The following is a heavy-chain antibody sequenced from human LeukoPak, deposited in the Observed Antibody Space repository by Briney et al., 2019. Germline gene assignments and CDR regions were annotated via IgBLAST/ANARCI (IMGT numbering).Heavy chain of an antibody. CDR2: ISSSSSYI. J-gene: IGHJ4*02. Sequence: GGSLRLSCAASGSTFSSYSMNWVRQAPGKGLEWVSSISSSSSYIYYADSVKGRFTISRDNAKNSLYLQVNSLRAEDTAVYYCARDISGYSYGSCDYWGQGTLVTVSS. D-gene: IGHD5-18*01. V-gene: IGHV3-21*01. CDR1: GSTFSSYS. CDR3: ARDISGYSYGSCDY.